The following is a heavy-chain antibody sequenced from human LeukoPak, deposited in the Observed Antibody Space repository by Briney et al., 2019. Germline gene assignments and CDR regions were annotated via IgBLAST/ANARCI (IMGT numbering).Heavy chain of an antibody. J-gene: IGHJ4*02. V-gene: IGHV3-21*01. CDR1: GFTFSSYS. CDR2: ISSSSSYI. D-gene: IGHD3-22*01. Sequence: GGSLRLSCAASGFTFSSYSMNWVRQAPGKGLEWVSSISSSSSYIYYADSVKGRFTISRDNAKNSLYLQMNSLRAEDTAVYYCARGVLYYYDSSGYSRFDYWGQGTLVTVSS. CDR3: ARGVLYYYDSSGYSRFDY.